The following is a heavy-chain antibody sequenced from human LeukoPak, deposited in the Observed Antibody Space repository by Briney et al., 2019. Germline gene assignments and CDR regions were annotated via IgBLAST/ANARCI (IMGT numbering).Heavy chain of an antibody. CDR2: IYYSGST. J-gene: IGHJ4*02. Sequence: PSETLSLTCIVCDDPIRNYFWSWLRQPPGKGLEWIGYIYYSGSTYYNPSLKSRVTISVVTSKNQFSLKLSSVTAADTAVYYCARATFVRAIPGYWGQGTLVTVSS. D-gene: IGHD1-26*01. CDR3: ARATFVRAIPGY. CDR1: DDPIRNYF. V-gene: IGHV4-59*12.